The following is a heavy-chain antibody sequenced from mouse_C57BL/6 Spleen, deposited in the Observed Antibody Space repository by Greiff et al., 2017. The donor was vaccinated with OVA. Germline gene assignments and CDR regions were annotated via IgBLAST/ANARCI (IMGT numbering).Heavy chain of an antibody. CDR1: GYTFTTYP. Sequence: VKLVESGAELVKPGASVKMSCKASGYTFTTYPIEWMKQNHGKSLEWIGNFHPYNDDTKYNEKFKGKATLTVEKSSSTVYLELSRLTSDDSAVYYCARNDGYYDYFDYWGQGTTLTVSS. V-gene: IGHV1-47*01. CDR3: ARNDGYYDYFDY. D-gene: IGHD2-3*01. CDR2: FHPYNDDT. J-gene: IGHJ2*01.